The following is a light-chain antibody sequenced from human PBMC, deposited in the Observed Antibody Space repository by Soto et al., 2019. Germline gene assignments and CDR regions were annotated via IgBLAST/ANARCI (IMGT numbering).Light chain of an antibody. CDR3: CSYGGSYV. CDR1: SSDVGSYNL. CDR2: EVS. Sequence: QSVLTQPASVSGSPGQSITISCTRTSSDVGSYNLVSWYQQHPGKAPKAMIYEVSKRPSGVSNRFSGSKSGNTASLTISGLQAEDEADYYCCSYGGSYVFGTWTKVTVL. J-gene: IGLJ1*01. V-gene: IGLV2-23*02.